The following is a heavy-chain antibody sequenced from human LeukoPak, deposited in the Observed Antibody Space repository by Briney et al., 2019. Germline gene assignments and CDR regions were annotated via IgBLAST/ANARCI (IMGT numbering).Heavy chain of an antibody. CDR3: ARDPFWSGDDAFDI. CDR2: IYYSGST. CDR1: GGSISSYY. J-gene: IGHJ3*02. Sequence: SETLSLTCTVSGGSISSYYWSWIRQPPGKGLEWIGYIYYSGSTNYNPSLKSRVTISVDTSKNQFSLKLSSVTAADTAVYYCARDPFWSGDDAFDIWGQGTMVTVSS. V-gene: IGHV4-59*01. D-gene: IGHD3-3*01.